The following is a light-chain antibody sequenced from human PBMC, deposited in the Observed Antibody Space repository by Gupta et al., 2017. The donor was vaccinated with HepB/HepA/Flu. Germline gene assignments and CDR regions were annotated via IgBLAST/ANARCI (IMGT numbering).Light chain of an antibody. CDR3: EHRNSSPFA. J-gene: IGKJ3*01. CDR1: QEISSY. Sequence: DIQLTQSPSFLSASVGDRVTITCRASQEISSYLAWFQQKAGKAPKLLIYGASTLQSGVPSRFSGSGSGTEFTLTVTSLQPEDFATYYCEHRNSSPFAFGHGTKVDIK. V-gene: IGKV1-9*01. CDR2: GAS.